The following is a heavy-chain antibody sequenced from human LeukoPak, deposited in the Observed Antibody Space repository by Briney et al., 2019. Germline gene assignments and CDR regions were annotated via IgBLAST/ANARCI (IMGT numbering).Heavy chain of an antibody. D-gene: IGHD3-22*01. CDR3: ARRVSSGYSDY. CDR2: IYYSGST. Sequence: ASETLSLTCTVSGVSVSSGIYYWSWIRQPPGKGLEWIGYIYYSGSTNYNPSLKSRVTISIDTSKNQFSLKLSSVTAADTALYYCARRVSSGYSDYWGQGTLVTVSS. J-gene: IGHJ4*02. CDR1: GVSVSSGIYY. V-gene: IGHV4-61*01.